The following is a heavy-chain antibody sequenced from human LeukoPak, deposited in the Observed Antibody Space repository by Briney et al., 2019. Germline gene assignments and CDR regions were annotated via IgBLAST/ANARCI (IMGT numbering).Heavy chain of an antibody. J-gene: IGHJ6*02. CDR1: GYTLTELS. CDR2: FDPEDGET. D-gene: IGHD3-16*01. Sequence: ASVKVSCKVSGYTLTELSMHWVRQAPGKGLEWMGGFDPEDGETIYAQKFQGRVTMTTDTSTSTAYMELRSLRSDDTAVYYCARDSSYGRMDVWGQGTTVTVSS. CDR3: ARDSSYGRMDV. V-gene: IGHV1-24*01.